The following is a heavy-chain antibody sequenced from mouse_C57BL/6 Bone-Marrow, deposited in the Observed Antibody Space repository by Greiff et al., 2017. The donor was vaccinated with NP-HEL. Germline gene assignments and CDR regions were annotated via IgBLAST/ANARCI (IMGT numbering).Heavy chain of an antibody. D-gene: IGHD2-13*01. J-gene: IGHJ4*01. V-gene: IGHV2-5*01. Sequence: VQLVESGPGLVQPSQSLSITCTVSGFSLTSYGVHWVRQSPGKGLEWLGVIWRGGSTDYNAAFMSRLSITKDNSKSQVFFKMNSLQADDTAIYYCAKKKGDPYAMDYWGQGTSVTVSS. CDR1: GFSLTSYG. CDR3: AKKKGDPYAMDY. CDR2: IWRGGST.